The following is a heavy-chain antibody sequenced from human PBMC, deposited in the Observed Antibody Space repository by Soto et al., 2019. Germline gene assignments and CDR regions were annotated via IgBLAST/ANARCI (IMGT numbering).Heavy chain of an antibody. J-gene: IGHJ6*02. V-gene: IGHV4-30-4*01. CDR3: ARDEPYYDFWSGYGMDV. CDR2: IYYSGST. Sequence: SETLSLTCTVSGGSISSGDYYWSWIRQPPGKGLEWIGYIYYSGSTYYNPSLKSRVTISVDTSKNQFSLKLSSVTAADTAVYYCARDEPYYDFWSGYGMDVWGQGTTVTVSS. D-gene: IGHD3-3*01. CDR1: GGSISSGDYY.